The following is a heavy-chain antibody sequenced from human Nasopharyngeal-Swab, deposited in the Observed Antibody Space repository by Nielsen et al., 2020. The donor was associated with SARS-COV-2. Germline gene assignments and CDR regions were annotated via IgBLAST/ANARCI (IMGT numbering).Heavy chain of an antibody. CDR2: ISAFNGYT. D-gene: IGHD4-17*01. Sequence: ASVKVSCKASGYTFTNYGISWVRQAPGQGLEWMGWISAFNGYTNYAQKFQGRVTMTTDTATSTAYMEFRSLRSDDTAVYYCASMGTTVTPGSDYWGQGTQVTVSS. CDR3: ASMGTTVTPGSDY. CDR1: GYTFTNYG. V-gene: IGHV1-18*01. J-gene: IGHJ4*02.